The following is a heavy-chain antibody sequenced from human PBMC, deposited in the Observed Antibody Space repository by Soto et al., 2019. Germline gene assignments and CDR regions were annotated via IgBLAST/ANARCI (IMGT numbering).Heavy chain of an antibody. D-gene: IGHD3-22*01. CDR3: ARQVYYDDSSGYRWDPNNWLDP. V-gene: IGHV5-51*01. CDR2: IYPGDSDT. J-gene: IGHJ5*02. Sequence: GEALKIFGTGSGYGFTLYLIGCVRQMPGKGLGWVGIIYPGDSDTRYSPSFQGQVTISADKSISTAYLQWSSLKASATAMYYCARQVYYDDSSGYRWDPNNWLDPWGQGNLVTVSP. CDR1: GYGFTLYL.